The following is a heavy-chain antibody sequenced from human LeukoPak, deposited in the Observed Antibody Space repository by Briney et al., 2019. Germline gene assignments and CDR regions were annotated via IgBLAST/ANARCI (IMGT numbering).Heavy chain of an antibody. V-gene: IGHV4-34*01. D-gene: IGHD5-24*01. CDR3: ANLRTGMATIR. CDR1: GGSISSYY. J-gene: IGHJ4*02. Sequence: ASETLSLTCTVSGGSISSYYWSWIRQPPGKGLEWIGEINHSGSTNYNPSLKSRVTISVDTSKNQFSLKLSSVTAADTAVYYCANLRTGMATIRWGQGTLVTVSS. CDR2: INHSGST.